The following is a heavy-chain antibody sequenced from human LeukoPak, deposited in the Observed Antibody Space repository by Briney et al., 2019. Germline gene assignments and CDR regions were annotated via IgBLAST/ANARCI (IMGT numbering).Heavy chain of an antibody. J-gene: IGHJ5*02. CDR3: ARVASGSWNWFDP. Sequence: GGSLRLSCAASGFTFSSYWMHWVRQAPGKGLVWVSRINTDGGTTTYADSVKGRFTISRDNAKNTLYLQMSSLRAEDTAVYYCARVASGSWNWFDPWGQGTLVTVSS. V-gene: IGHV3-74*01. CDR2: INTDGGTT. D-gene: IGHD1-26*01. CDR1: GFTFSSYW.